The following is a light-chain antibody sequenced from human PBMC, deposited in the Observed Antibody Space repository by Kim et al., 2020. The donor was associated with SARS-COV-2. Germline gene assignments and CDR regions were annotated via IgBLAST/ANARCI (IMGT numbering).Light chain of an antibody. Sequence: GDRVTIPCRASQDISNYLAWFQLKPGKAPKLLIYAASALQPGVPSRFSGSGSGTDFTLTVTSLQPEDVATYYCQKCDSAYWTFGQGTKVDIK. CDR3: QKCDSAYWT. V-gene: IGKV1-27*01. CDR2: AAS. CDR1: QDISNY. J-gene: IGKJ1*01.